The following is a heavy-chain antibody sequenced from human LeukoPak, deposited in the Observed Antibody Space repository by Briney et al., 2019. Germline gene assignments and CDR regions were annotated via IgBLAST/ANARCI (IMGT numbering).Heavy chain of an antibody. D-gene: IGHD2-15*01. Sequence: SETLSLTCAVSGYSISSGYYWGWIRQPPGKGLEWIGSIYHSGSTYYNPSLKSRVTISVDTSKNQFSLKPSSVTAADTAVYYCARDQRSGGSFDYWGQGTLVTVSS. CDR3: ARDQRSGGSFDY. J-gene: IGHJ4*02. CDR1: GYSISSGYY. CDR2: IYHSGST. V-gene: IGHV4-38-2*02.